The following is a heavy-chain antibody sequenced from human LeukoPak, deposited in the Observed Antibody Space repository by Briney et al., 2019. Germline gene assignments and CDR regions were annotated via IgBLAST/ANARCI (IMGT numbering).Heavy chain of an antibody. CDR3: AREGASVGTYYSDY. CDR2: ISGSGDYT. V-gene: IGHV3-23*01. J-gene: IGHJ4*02. D-gene: IGHD2-21*02. CDR1: GFTFSDYV. Sequence: PGGSLRLSCAASGFTFSDYVMSWVRQAPGKGLEWVAGISGSGDYTYYADSVKGRFPIFRDNSKNTLFLQMNNLRVDDTAVYYCAREGASVGTYYSDYWGQGSLVLVSS.